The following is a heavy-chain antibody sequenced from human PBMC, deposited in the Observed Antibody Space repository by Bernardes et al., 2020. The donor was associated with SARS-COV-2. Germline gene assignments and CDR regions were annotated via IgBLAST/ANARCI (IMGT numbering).Heavy chain of an antibody. CDR1: GFTFSSYW. V-gene: IGHV3-74*01. CDR3: VRGPSDGHGRFEY. Sequence: GGSLRVCCAASGFTFSSYWMHWVRQGPGKGLVWVSRINSDGRTTTYADSVKGRFTISRDNGKNTLYLQMNSLRAEDTALYYCVRGPSDGHGRFEYWGQGALVTVSS. J-gene: IGHJ4*02. CDR2: INSDGRTT.